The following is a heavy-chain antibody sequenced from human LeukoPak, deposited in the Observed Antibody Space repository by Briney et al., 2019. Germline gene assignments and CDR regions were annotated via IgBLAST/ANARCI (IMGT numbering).Heavy chain of an antibody. J-gene: IGHJ2*01. CDR1: GFTFSSYA. V-gene: IGHV3-23*01. Sequence: GGSLRLSCVVYGFTFSSYAMSWVRQAPGQGLEWVSTISVSGGSTYYAASVKGRFTISRDNSKNTLYLQMDSLRAEDTAVYYCAKAPLYSYDSSWRYSYFDLWGRGTLVTVSS. D-gene: IGHD3-22*01. CDR2: ISVSGGST. CDR3: AKAPLYSYDSSWRYSYFDL.